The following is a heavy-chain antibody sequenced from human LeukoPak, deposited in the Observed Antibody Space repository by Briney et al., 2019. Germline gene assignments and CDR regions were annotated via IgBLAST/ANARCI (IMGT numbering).Heavy chain of an antibody. V-gene: IGHV4-59*12. CDR1: GGSISSYY. D-gene: IGHD2-15*01. CDR3: ARGVVAATRYYYYYYMDV. CDR2: IYYSGST. J-gene: IGHJ6*03. Sequence: PSETLSLTCTVSGGSISSYYWSWIRQPPGKGLEWIGYIYYSGSTSYNPSLKSRVTISVDTSKNQFSLKLSSVTAADTAVYYCARGVVAATRYYYYYYMDVWGKGTTVTVSS.